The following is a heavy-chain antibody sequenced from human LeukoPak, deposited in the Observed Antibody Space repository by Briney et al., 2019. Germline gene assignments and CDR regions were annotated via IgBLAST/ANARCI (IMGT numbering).Heavy chain of an antibody. CDR3: AREKYCSRSSCYALFDP. CDR2: ISSSSSTI. V-gene: IGHV3-48*04. D-gene: IGHD2-2*01. J-gene: IGHJ5*02. Sequence: PGGSLRLSCAASGFTFSSYSMNWVRQAPGKGLEWVSYISSSSSTIYYADSVKGRFTISRDNAKNSLYLQMNSLRAEDTAVYYCAREKYCSRSSCYALFDPWGQGTLVTVSS. CDR1: GFTFSSYS.